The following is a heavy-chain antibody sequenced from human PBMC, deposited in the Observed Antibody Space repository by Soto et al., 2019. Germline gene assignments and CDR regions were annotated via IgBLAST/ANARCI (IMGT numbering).Heavy chain of an antibody. V-gene: IGHV1-69*13. CDR3: ARDVDSAHASPNYNYYGLAV. CDR2: IIPIFGVP. CDR1: GGSFSNYA. J-gene: IGHJ6*02. D-gene: IGHD3-10*01. Sequence: SVKVSCKASGGSFSNYAISWVRRAPGQGLEWMGAIIPIFGVPNYAQNFRGRVTITADDSTSTAYMELSSLTSEDTATYFCARDVDSAHASPNYNYYGLAVWGQGTTVTVSS.